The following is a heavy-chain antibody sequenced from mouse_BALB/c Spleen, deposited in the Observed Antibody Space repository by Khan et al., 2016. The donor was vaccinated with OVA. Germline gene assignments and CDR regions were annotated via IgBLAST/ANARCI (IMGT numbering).Heavy chain of an antibody. V-gene: IGHV2-6-1*01. CDR2: IWSDGST. Sequence: VQLQQSGPGLVAPSQSLSITCTISGFSLTNYGVHWLRQPPGRGLEWLVVIWSDGSTTYNSALKSRLSISKDKSKSQVFLKMNRLQTDDTAMYYCARQPYYHYNIMDYWGQGTSVTVSS. D-gene: IGHD2-10*01. CDR3: ARQPYYHYNIMDY. J-gene: IGHJ4*01. CDR1: GFSLTNYG.